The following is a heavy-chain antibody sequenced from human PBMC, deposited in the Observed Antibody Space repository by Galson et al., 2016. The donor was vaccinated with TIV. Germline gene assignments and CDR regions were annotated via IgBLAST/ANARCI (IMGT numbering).Heavy chain of an antibody. CDR1: GYTFASYD. V-gene: IGHV1-8*01. CDR2: MNPNSGKT. Sequence: SVKVSCKASGYTFASYDINWVRQATGQGLEWMGWMNPNSGKTDYAQKFQGRVTMTRNTSISTAYMELSSLRSEDTAVYYCARWGWLPIWGQGTLVTVSS. CDR3: ARWGWLPI. D-gene: IGHD3-16*01. J-gene: IGHJ4*02.